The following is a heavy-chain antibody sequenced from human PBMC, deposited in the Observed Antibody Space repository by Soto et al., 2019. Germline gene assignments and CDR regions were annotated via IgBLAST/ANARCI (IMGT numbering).Heavy chain of an antibody. CDR3: ARDNCTNGVCYYAYYYGMDV. CDR2: INAGNGNT. V-gene: IGHV1-3*01. Sequence: AASVKVSCKASGYTFTSYAMHWVRQAPGQRLEWMGWINAGNGNTKYSQKFQGRVTITRDTSASTAYMELSSLRSEDTAVYYCARDNCTNGVCYYAYYYGMDVWGQGTTVTVSS. D-gene: IGHD2-8*01. J-gene: IGHJ6*02. CDR1: GYTFTSYA.